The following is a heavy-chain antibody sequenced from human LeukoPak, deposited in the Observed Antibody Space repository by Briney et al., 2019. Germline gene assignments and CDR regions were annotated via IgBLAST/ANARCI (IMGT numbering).Heavy chain of an antibody. CDR1: GFTFSSYS. Sequence: GGSLRLSCAASGFTFSSYSMNWVRQAPGKGLEWVASIKHDGSEKYYVDSVKGRFTISRDNAKNSLFLQMNSLRAEDTAVYYCAAIRGADFWGQGTLVTVSS. CDR2: IKHDGSEK. D-gene: IGHD3-10*01. J-gene: IGHJ4*02. V-gene: IGHV3-7*02. CDR3: AAIRGADF.